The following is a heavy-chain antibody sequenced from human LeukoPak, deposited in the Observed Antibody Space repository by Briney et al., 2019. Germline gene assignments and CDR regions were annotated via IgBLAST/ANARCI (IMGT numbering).Heavy chain of an antibody. Sequence: SETLSLTCTVSGGSISSYYWSWIRQPAGKGLEWIGRIYTSGSTNYNPSLKSRVTMSVDTSKNQFSLKVSSVTAADTAVYYCARDLCSSCADAFDIWGQGTMVTVSS. J-gene: IGHJ3*02. CDR1: GGSISSYY. D-gene: IGHD2-2*01. V-gene: IGHV4-4*07. CDR2: IYTSGST. CDR3: ARDLCSSCADAFDI.